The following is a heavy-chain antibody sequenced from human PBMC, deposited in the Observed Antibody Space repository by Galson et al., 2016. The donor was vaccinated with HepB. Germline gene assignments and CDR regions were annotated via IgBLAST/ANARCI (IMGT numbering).Heavy chain of an antibody. Sequence: SLRLSCAGSGFTFSNYGMHWIRQAPGKGLEWLSYISSSGTTIYYADSVKGRFTISRDNAKNSLYLQMNSLRADDTALYYCARRWDAFDLWGQGTMVTVSS. V-gene: IGHV3-11*01. CDR1: GFTFSNYG. CDR3: ARRWDAFDL. D-gene: IGHD2-15*01. CDR2: ISSSGTTI. J-gene: IGHJ3*01.